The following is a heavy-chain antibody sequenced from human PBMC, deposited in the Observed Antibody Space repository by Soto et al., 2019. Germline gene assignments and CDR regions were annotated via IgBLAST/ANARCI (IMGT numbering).Heavy chain of an antibody. J-gene: IGHJ5*02. CDR1: GYTFTSYA. CDR3: ARGPYYDFLSGYYSGSQDWFDP. Sequence: QVPLVQSGAEVKKPGASVKVSCKASGYTFTSYAMHWVRQAPGQRLEWMGWINAGNGKTKYSQKFQGRVTITRDTSASTAYMELSSLRSEDTAVYYCARGPYYDFLSGYYSGSQDWFDPWGQGTLVTVSS. V-gene: IGHV1-3*01. CDR2: INAGNGKT. D-gene: IGHD3-3*01.